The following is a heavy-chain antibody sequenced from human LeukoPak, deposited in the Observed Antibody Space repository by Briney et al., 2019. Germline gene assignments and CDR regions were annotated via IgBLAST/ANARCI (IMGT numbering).Heavy chain of an antibody. CDR3: ARGGGYASPIGY. CDR1: GGSISTYY. V-gene: IGHV4-59*01. Sequence: ASETLSLTCTLSGGSISTYYWSWIRQPPGKGLEWIGYIYHSGSTNYNPSLKSRVTISVDTSKSQFSLKLSSVTAADTAVYYCARGGGYASPIGYWGQGALVTVSS. J-gene: IGHJ4*02. D-gene: IGHD5-12*01. CDR2: IYHSGST.